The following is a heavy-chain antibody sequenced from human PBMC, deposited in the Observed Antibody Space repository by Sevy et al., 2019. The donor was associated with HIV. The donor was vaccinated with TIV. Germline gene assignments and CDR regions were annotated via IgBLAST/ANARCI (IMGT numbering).Heavy chain of an antibody. CDR2: MNPNSGNR. CDR3: ASKSSGWNYYYYYGMDV. J-gene: IGHJ6*02. V-gene: IGHV1-8*01. D-gene: IGHD6-19*01. CDR1: GYTFTSYD. Sequence: ASVKVSCKASGYTFTSYDINWVRQATGQGLEWMGWMNPNSGNRGYAQMFQGRVTMTRNTSISTAYMELSSLRSEDTAVYYCASKSSGWNYYYYYGMDVWGQGTTVTVSS.